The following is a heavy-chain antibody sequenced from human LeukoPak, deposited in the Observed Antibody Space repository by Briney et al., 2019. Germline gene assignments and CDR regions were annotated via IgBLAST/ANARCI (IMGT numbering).Heavy chain of an antibody. CDR3: AKSVAIYFYYGLDV. CDR2: ISGSGGST. V-gene: IGHV3-23*01. CDR1: GFTFSSYA. Sequence: PGGSLRLSCAASGFTFSSYAMSWVRQTPGKGLEWVSAISGSGGSTYYADSVKSRFTISRDNFENTLFLQMDSLRAEDTAPYYCAKSVAIYFYYGLDVWGQGTTVTVSS. D-gene: IGHD3-3*01. J-gene: IGHJ6*02.